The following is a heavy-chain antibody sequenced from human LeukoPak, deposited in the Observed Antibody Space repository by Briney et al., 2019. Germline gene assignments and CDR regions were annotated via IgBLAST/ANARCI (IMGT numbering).Heavy chain of an antibody. CDR1: GGSFSGYY. CDR3: ARGYCTNGVCYTWGTFDY. Sequence: PSETLSLTCAVYGGSFSGYYWRWIRQPPGKGLEWIGEINHSGSTNYNPSLKSRVTISVDTSKNQFSLKLSSVTAADTAVYYCARGYCTNGVCYTWGTFDYWGQGTLVTVSS. CDR2: INHSGST. V-gene: IGHV4-34*01. D-gene: IGHD2-8*01. J-gene: IGHJ4*02.